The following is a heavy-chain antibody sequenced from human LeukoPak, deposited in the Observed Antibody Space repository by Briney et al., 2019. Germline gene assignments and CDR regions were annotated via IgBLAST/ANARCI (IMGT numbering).Heavy chain of an antibody. CDR1: GFTFDDYA. CDR2: ISWNSGSI. Sequence: GGSLRLSCAASGFTFDDYAMHWARQAPGKGLEWVSGISWNSGSIGYADSVKGRFTISRDNAKNSLYLQMNSLRAEDTALYYCAKDMYRGEWELPEYYFDYWGQGTLVTVSS. J-gene: IGHJ4*02. D-gene: IGHD1-26*01. CDR3: AKDMYRGEWELPEYYFDY. V-gene: IGHV3-9*01.